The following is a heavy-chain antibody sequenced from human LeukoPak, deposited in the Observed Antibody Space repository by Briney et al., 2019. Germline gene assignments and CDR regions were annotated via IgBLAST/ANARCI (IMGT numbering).Heavy chain of an antibody. CDR3: ARISCSSTSCFGDY. V-gene: IGHV4-34*01. CDR2: INHSGST. J-gene: IGHJ4*02. D-gene: IGHD2-2*01. CDR1: GGSFSGYY. Sequence: SETLSLTCAVYGGSFSGYYWSWIRQPPGKGLEWIGEINHSGSTNYNPSLKSRVTISVDASKNQFSLKLSSVTAADTAVYYCARISCSSTSCFGDYWGQGTLVTVSS.